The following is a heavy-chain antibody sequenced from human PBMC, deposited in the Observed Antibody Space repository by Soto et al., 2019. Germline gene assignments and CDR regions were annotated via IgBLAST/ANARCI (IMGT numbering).Heavy chain of an antibody. D-gene: IGHD1-26*01. CDR1: GFTLVTYK. V-gene: IGHV3-21*01. CDR2: ISSTGAYI. CDR3: ARSSGVSGTYRNWFDP. Sequence: EVQLVESGGGLVKPGGSLRLSCAASGFTLVTYKINWFRKAPGKGLGWFSCISSTGAYIYYGDSVKGRFTISRDNAKNSLYLQMNSLRDEDTAVYYCARSSGVSGTYRNWFDPWGQGTLVTVSS. J-gene: IGHJ5*02.